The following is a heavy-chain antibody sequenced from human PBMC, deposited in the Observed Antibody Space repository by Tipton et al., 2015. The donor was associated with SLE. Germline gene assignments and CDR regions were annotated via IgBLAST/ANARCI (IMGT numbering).Heavy chain of an antibody. J-gene: IGHJ3*02. Sequence: TLSLTCTASGGSISSHYWSWIRQPPGKGLEWIGYIYYSGSTNYNPSLKSRVTISVDTSKNQFSLKLSSVTAADTAVYYCARDRIAAAGILGAFDIWGQGTMVTVSS. CDR1: GGSISSHY. V-gene: IGHV4-59*11. CDR3: ARDRIAAAGILGAFDI. CDR2: IYYSGST. D-gene: IGHD6-13*01.